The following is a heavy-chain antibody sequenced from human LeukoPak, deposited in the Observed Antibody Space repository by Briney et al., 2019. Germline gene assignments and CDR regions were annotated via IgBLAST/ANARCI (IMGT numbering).Heavy chain of an antibody. CDR3: ATKADGSGSYEGYFDY. V-gene: IGHV5-51*01. Sequence: GESLKISCKGSGYSFTSYWIGWVRQMPGKGLEWMGIIYPGDSDTRYSPSFQGQVTISADKSISTAYLQWSSLKASDTAMYYCATKADGSGSYEGYFDYWGQGTLVTVSS. J-gene: IGHJ4*02. D-gene: IGHD3-10*01. CDR2: IYPGDSDT. CDR1: GYSFTSYW.